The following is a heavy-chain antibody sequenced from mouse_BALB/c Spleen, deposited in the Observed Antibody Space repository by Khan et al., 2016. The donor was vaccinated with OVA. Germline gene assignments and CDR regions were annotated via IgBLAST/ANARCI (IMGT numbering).Heavy chain of an antibody. CDR2: ISYSGST. Sequence: ESGPGLVKPSQSLSLTCTVTGYSITSDYAWNWIRQFLGNTLEWMGYISYSGSTNYNPSLKSRISITRDTSKNQFILQLNSVTTEDTATYYCARDGSRYNYAMDYWGQGTSVTVSS. CDR3: ARDGSRYNYAMDY. D-gene: IGHD2-3*01. J-gene: IGHJ4*01. CDR1: GYSITSDYA. V-gene: IGHV3-2*02.